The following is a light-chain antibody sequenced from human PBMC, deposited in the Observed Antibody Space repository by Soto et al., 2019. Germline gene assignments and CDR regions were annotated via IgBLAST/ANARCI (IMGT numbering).Light chain of an antibody. CDR1: QSVTSSY. CDR2: GAS. CDR3: QQYGSSGTV. V-gene: IGKV3-20*01. J-gene: IGKJ5*01. Sequence: EIVLTQSPGTLSLSPGERATLSCRASQSVTSSYLAWYQQKPGQAPRLLIYGASTRATGIPDRFSGSGSGTEFTLAISRLEPEDLAVYYCQQYGSSGTVFGQGTRLEIK.